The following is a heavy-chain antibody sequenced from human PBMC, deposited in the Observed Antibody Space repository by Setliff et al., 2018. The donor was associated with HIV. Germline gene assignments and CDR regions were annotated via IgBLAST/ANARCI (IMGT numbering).Heavy chain of an antibody. CDR1: GYTFTYRY. CDR3: AKLNVLVDFDDY. CDR2: ITPFNGNT. Sequence: ASVKVSCKASGYTFTYRYLHWVRQAPGQALKWMGWITPFNGNTNYAQKFRDKVTITRDRSTSAAYMELSSLRSEDTAMYYCAKLNVLVDFDDYWGHGTLVTV. D-gene: IGHD3-3*02. V-gene: IGHV1-45*02. J-gene: IGHJ4*01.